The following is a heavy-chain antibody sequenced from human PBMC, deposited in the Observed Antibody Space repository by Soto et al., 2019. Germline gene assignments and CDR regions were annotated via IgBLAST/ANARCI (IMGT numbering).Heavy chain of an antibody. CDR1: GGSISSGGYY. D-gene: IGHD3-10*01. J-gene: IGHJ6*02. V-gene: IGHV4-31*03. CDR2: IYYSGST. Sequence: PSETLSLTCTVSGGSISSGGYYWSWIRQHPGKGLEWIGYIYYSGSTYYNPSLRSRVTISVDTSKNQFSLKLSSVTAADTAVYYCARVLIMVRGVIRTPYGMDVWGQGTTVTVSS. CDR3: ARVLIMVRGVIRTPYGMDV.